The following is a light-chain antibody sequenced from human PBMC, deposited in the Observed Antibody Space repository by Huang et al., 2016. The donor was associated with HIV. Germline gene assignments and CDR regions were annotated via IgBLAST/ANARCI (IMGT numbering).Light chain of an antibody. V-gene: IGKV3-20*01. Sequence: EIVLTQSPGTLSLSPGERATLSCRASQSVSSSYLAWYQQKPGQAPRPLIYGASSRATCIPDRVSGSGSGTDFTLTISRLEPEDFAVYYCQQYGSSPTCGQGTKVEIK. J-gene: IGKJ1*01. CDR1: QSVSSSY. CDR2: GAS. CDR3: QQYGSSPT.